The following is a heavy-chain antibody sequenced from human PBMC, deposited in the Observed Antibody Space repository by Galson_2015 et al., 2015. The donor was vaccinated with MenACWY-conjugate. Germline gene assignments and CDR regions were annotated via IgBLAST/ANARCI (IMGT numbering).Heavy chain of an antibody. Sequence: ETLSLTCTVSGGSISSSSYYWDWIRQPPGRGLEWIGTIYYSGSTYYNSSLKSRVTVSVDTSQNQFSLNLSSVTAADTAMYYCAIHDRTAPALSGAFDIWCRGTMVTVSS. CDR2: IYYSGST. V-gene: IGHV4-39*01. CDR3: AIHDRTAPALSGAFDI. CDR1: GGSISSSSYY. J-gene: IGHJ3*02. D-gene: IGHD5-18*01.